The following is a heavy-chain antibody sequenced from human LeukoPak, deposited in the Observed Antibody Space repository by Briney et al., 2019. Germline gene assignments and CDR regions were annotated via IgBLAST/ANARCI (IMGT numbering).Heavy chain of an antibody. V-gene: IGHV4-34*01. CDR3: ARATTWGYSSSPDALDI. J-gene: IGHJ3*02. D-gene: IGHD6-13*01. CDR1: GGSFSGYY. CDR2: INHSGST. Sequence: SETLSLTCAVYGGSFSGYYWSWIRQPPGKGLEWIGEINHSGSTNYNPSLKSRVTISVDTSKNQFSLKLSSVTAADTAVYYCARATTWGYSSSPDALDIWGQGTMVTVSS.